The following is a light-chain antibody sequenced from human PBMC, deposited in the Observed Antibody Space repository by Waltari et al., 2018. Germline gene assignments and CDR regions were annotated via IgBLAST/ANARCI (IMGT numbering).Light chain of an antibody. CDR1: SSDVRAYNY. J-gene: IGLJ2*01. V-gene: IGLV2-14*03. CDR3: SSYTFSSTLV. Sequence: QSALTQPASVSESPGQSITISCTGTSSDVRAYNYVSWYQQHPGKAPKLIIYDVTNRPSGVSNRFSGSKSGNTASLTISGLQSEDEADYYCSSYTFSSTLVFGGGTKLTVL. CDR2: DVT.